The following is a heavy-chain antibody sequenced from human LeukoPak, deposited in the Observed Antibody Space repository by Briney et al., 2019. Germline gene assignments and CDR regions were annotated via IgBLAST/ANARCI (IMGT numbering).Heavy chain of an antibody. Sequence: RGSLRLSCAASGFTFSNAWMSWVRQAPGKGLEWVGRIKSKTDGGTTDYAAPVKGRFTISRDDSKNTLYLQMNSLKTEDTAVYYCTTDHLFTYFWSGYYFTYWGQGTLVTVSS. J-gene: IGHJ4*02. CDR2: IKSKTDGGTT. CDR1: GFTFSNAW. D-gene: IGHD3-3*01. V-gene: IGHV3-15*01. CDR3: TTDHLFTYFWSGYYFTY.